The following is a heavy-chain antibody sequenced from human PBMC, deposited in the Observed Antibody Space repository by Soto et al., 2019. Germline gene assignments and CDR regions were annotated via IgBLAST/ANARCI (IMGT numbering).Heavy chain of an antibody. CDR1: GFTFSSYA. V-gene: IGHV3-23*01. CDR2: ISGSGGST. Sequence: GGSLRLSCAASGFTFSSYAMSWVRQAPGKGLEWVSAISGSGGSTYYADSVKGRFTISRDNSKNTLYLQMNSLRAEDTAVYYCARVIVVVTAARFDPWGQGTLVTVSS. CDR3: ARVIVVVTAARFDP. D-gene: IGHD2-2*01. J-gene: IGHJ5*02.